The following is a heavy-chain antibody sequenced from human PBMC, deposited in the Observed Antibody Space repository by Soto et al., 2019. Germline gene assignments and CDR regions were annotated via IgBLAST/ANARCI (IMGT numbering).Heavy chain of an antibody. Sequence: GGSLRLSCAASGFTFSNYGMHWVRQAPGKGLEWVAVISYDGSNEYYADSVKGRSTISRDNSKNTLYLQMNSLRAEDTAMYYCAKDRYCSSTTCYYMDVWGKGTTVTVSS. J-gene: IGHJ6*03. CDR2: ISYDGSNE. CDR3: AKDRYCSSTTCYYMDV. CDR1: GFTFSNYG. D-gene: IGHD2-2*01. V-gene: IGHV3-30*18.